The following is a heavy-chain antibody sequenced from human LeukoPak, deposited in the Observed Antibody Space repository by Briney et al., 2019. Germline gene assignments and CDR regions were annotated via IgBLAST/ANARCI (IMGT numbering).Heavy chain of an antibody. CDR3: ARDGPPPYCSSTSCYNYYYYYGMDV. J-gene: IGHJ6*02. Sequence: ASVKVSCKASGGTFSSYTISWVRQAPGQGLEWMGRIIPILGIANYAQKFQGRVTITADKSTSTAYMELSSLRSEDTAVYYCARDGPPPYCSSTSCYNYYYYYGMDVWGQGTTVTVSS. D-gene: IGHD2-2*02. CDR2: IIPILGIA. V-gene: IGHV1-69*04. CDR1: GGTFSSYT.